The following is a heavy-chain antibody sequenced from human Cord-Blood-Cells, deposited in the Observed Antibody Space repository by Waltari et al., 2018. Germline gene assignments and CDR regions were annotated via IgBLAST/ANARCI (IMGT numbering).Heavy chain of an antibody. CDR2: IYYSGST. CDR3: ASEYSSSSNWFDP. D-gene: IGHD6-6*01. CDR1: GGSISSSSYY. V-gene: IGHV4-39*01. J-gene: IGHJ5*02. Sequence: QLQLQESGPGLVKPSETLSPTCTVSGGSISSSSYYWGWIRQPPGKGLEWIGRIYYSGSTYYNPSLKSRVTISVDTSKNQFSLKLSSVTAADTAVYYCASEYSSSSNWFDPWGQGTLVTVSS.